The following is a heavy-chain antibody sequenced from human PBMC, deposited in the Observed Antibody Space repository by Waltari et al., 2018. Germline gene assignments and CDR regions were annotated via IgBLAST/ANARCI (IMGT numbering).Heavy chain of an antibody. CDR1: GYTFTGYY. CDR3: ARVSPEARGYCSGGSCRFDY. CDR2: INPNSGGT. J-gene: IGHJ4*02. D-gene: IGHD2-15*01. V-gene: IGHV1-2*02. Sequence: SVKVSCKASGYTFTGYYMHWVRQAPGQGLEWMGWINPNSGGTNYAQKFQGRVTMTRDTSISTAYMELSRLRSDDTAVYYCARVSPEARGYCSGGSCRFDYWGQGTLVTVSS.